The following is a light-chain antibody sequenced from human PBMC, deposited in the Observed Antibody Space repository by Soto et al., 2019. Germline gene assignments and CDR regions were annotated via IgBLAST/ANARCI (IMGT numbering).Light chain of an antibody. CDR1: QSVSSY. CDR3: QQRSNWSIT. CDR2: DAS. J-gene: IGKJ5*01. Sequence: EIVLTQSPATLSLSPGERATLSCRASQSVSSYLDWYQQKPGKAPRLLIYDASNRATGIPARFSGSGSGTDFTLTISSLEPEDFAVYYCQQRSNWSITFGQGTRLEMK. V-gene: IGKV3-11*01.